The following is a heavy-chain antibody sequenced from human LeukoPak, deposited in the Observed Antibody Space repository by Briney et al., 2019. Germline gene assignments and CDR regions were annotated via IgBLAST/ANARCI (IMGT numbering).Heavy chain of an antibody. CDR3: ARDQGHDYGGNRYFDY. Sequence: SETLSLTCAVYGGSFSGYYWSWIRQPPGKGLEWIGEINHSGSTNYNPSLKSRVTISVGTSKNQFSLKLSSVTAADTAVYYCARDQGHDYGGNRYFDYWGQGTLVTVSS. V-gene: IGHV4-34*01. J-gene: IGHJ4*02. CDR2: INHSGST. CDR1: GGSFSGYY. D-gene: IGHD4-23*01.